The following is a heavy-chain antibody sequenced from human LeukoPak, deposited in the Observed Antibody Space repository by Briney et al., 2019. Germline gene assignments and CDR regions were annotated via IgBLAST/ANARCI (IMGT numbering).Heavy chain of an antibody. J-gene: IGHJ4*02. D-gene: IGHD3-22*01. CDR2: IYYSGST. Sequence: PSQTLSLTCTVSGGSISSGDYYWSWIRQPPGKGLEWIGYIYYSGSTYYNPSLKSRVTISVDTSKNQFSLKLSSVTAADTAVYYGARGQYYYDSSGYAFDYWGQGTLVTVSS. CDR1: GGSISSGDYY. CDR3: ARGQYYYDSSGYAFDY. V-gene: IGHV4-30-4*08.